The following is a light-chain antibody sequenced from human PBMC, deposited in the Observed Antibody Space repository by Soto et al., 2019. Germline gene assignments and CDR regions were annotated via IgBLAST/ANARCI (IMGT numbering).Light chain of an antibody. V-gene: IGKV3-20*01. CDR1: QSVSSTY. Sequence: EIVLTQSPGTLSLSPGEKATLSCRASQSVSSTYLAWYQQKPGQAPRLLIYGASSRAAGIPDRFSGSGSGKDFTLTIGRLGPEVSELNYCKGYVSYRPFGQGPKVKSN. CDR2: GAS. CDR3: KGYVSYRP. J-gene: IGKJ1*01.